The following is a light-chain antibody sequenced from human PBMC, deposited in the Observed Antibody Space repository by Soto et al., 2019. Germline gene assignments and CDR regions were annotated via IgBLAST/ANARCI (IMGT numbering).Light chain of an antibody. CDR3: CSSAGAITPHV. V-gene: IGLV2-23*02. J-gene: IGLJ1*01. Sequence: QSVLTQPASVSGSPGQSITISCSGTSSDLINYNLVSWYQQHPGKAPKLLLYEVVKRPSGISNRFSGSTSANTASLTISGLQAEDEGDSYCCSSAGAITPHVFGTGTKLTVL. CDR1: SSDLINYNL. CDR2: EVV.